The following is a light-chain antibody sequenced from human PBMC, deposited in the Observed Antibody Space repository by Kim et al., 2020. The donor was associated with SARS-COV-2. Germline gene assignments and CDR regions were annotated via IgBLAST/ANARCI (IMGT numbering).Light chain of an antibody. J-gene: IGKJ3*01. CDR1: QDISNY. CDR2: DAS. V-gene: IGKV1-33*01. Sequence: DIQMTQSPSSLSASVGDRVTITCQASQDISNYLNWYQQKPGKAPKLLIYDASNLETGVPSRFSGSGSGTDFTFTISSLQPEDIATYYCQQYDNLPLKGLGPVVFTFGPGTKVDIK. CDR3: QQYDNLPLKGLGPVVFT.